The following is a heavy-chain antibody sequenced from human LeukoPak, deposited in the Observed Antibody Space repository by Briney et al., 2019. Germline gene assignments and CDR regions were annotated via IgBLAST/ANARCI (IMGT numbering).Heavy chain of an antibody. V-gene: IGHV4-59*08. Sequence: PSETLSLTCTVSGGSISSYYWSWIRQPPGKGLEWIGYIYYSGSTNYNPSLKSRVTISVDTSKNQFSLKLSSVTAADTAVYYCARQENYYDSTQQFDYWGQGTLVTVSS. J-gene: IGHJ4*02. CDR1: GGSISSYY. CDR2: IYYSGST. CDR3: ARQENYYDSTQQFDY. D-gene: IGHD3-22*01.